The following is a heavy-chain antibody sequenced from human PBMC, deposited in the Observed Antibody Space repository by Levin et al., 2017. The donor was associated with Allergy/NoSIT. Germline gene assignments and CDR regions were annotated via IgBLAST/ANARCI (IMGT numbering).Heavy chain of an antibody. CDR1: GFKFGDYA. D-gene: IGHD2-21*01. CDR3: VRTPGAIVVTPYFDY. CDR2: IRNKEYGEKT. V-gene: IGHV3-49*04. J-gene: IGHJ4*02. Sequence: GESLKISCTVSGFKFGDYAMSWVRQAPGKGLEWVGFIRNKEYGEKTEYAASVKGRFTVSRDDSKSIAYLQMNSLSAEDTAMYYCVRTPGAIVVTPYFDYWGQGTLVTVSS.